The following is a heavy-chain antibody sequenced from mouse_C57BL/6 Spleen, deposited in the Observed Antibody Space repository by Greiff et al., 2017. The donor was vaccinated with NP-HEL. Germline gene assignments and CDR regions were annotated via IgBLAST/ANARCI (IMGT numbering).Heavy chain of an antibody. CDR1: GYTFTSYW. Sequence: VQLQQSGAELVKPGASVKMSCKASGYTFTSYWITWVKQRPGQGLEWIGDIYPGSGSTNYNEKFKSKATLTVVTSSSTAYMQLSSLTSEDSAVYYCARSIYYDYAAWFAYWGQGTLVTVSA. CDR3: ARSIYYDYAAWFAY. J-gene: IGHJ3*01. CDR2: IYPGSGST. V-gene: IGHV1-55*01. D-gene: IGHD2-4*01.